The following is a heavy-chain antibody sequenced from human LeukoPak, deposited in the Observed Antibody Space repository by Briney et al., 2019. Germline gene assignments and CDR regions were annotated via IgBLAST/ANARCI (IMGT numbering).Heavy chain of an antibody. D-gene: IGHD3-10*01. V-gene: IGHV1-2*02. J-gene: IGHJ4*02. CDR3: AREGDFNGSGRGDS. CDR1: GYSITELS. CDR2: INPNTGGT. Sequence: ASVKVSCKVSGYSITELSTHWVRQAPGKGLEWMGWINPNTGGTNFAQRFQGRVTMTTDTSISTAYMDLRRLTSDDTAIYFCAREGDFNGSGRGDSWGQGTLIRVSS.